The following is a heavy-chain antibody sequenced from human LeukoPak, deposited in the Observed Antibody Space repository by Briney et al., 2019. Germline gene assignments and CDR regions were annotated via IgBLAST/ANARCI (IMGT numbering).Heavy chain of an antibody. J-gene: IGHJ4*02. D-gene: IGHD5-12*01. V-gene: IGHV5-51*01. Sequence: GESLKISCKGSGYSFTTYWIAWVRQMPGKGLEWMGVIYPGDSDTRYSPSFQGQVTLSADKSISTAYLQWSSLKASDTAMYYCARHIVATDYFDYWGQGTLVTVSS. CDR3: ARHIVATDYFDY. CDR1: GYSFTTYW. CDR2: IYPGDSDT.